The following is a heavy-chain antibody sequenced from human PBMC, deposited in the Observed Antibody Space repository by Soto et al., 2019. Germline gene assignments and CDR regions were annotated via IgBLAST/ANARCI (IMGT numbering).Heavy chain of an antibody. CDR2: ISAYNGNT. J-gene: IGHJ5*02. D-gene: IGHD6-13*01. CDR1: GYTFTSYG. V-gene: IGHV1-18*01. Sequence: QVQLVQSGAEVKKPGASVKVSCKASGYTFTSYGISWVRQAPGQGLEWMGWISAYNGNTNYAQKLQGRVTMTTDTSTSTANMELRSLRSDDTAVYYCAKSGSSSWYLSNWFDPWGQGTLVTVSS. CDR3: AKSGSSSWYLSNWFDP.